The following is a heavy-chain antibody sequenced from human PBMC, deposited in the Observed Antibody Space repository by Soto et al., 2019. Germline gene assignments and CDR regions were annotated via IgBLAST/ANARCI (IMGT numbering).Heavy chain of an antibody. J-gene: IGHJ5*02. Sequence: PSETLYLTCAVYGGSFSGYYWSWIRQPPGKGLEWIGEINHSGSTNYNPSLKSRVTISVDTSKNQFSLKLSSVTAADTAVYYCARYLDHIAAAVKDWFDPWGQGTLVTVSS. D-gene: IGHD6-13*01. CDR1: GGSFSGYY. CDR3: ARYLDHIAAAVKDWFDP. CDR2: INHSGST. V-gene: IGHV4-34*01.